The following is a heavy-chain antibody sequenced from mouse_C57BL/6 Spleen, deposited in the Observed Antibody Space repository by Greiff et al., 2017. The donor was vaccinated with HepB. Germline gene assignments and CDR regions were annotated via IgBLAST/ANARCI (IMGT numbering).Heavy chain of an antibody. CDR3: ARRTGESYYFDY. Sequence: VQLQQPGAELVRPGSSVKLSCKASGYTFTSYWMQWVKQRPGQGLEWIGEIDPSDSYTNYNQKFKGKATLTVDTSSSTAYMQLSSLTSEDSAVYYCARRTGESYYFDYWGQGTTLTVSS. D-gene: IGHD4-1*01. CDR1: GYTFTSYW. CDR2: IDPSDSYT. J-gene: IGHJ2*01. V-gene: IGHV1-50*01.